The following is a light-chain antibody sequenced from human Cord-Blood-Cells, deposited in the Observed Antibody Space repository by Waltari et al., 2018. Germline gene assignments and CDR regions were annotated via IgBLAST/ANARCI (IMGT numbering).Light chain of an antibody. J-gene: IGKJ1*01. CDR3: QQYYSTPWT. Sequence: DIVLTQSPDSLGLSLRERATTNCKSSQSVLYSSNNKNYLAWYQPKPGQPPKLLIYWASTRESGVPDRFSGSGSGTDFTLTISSLQAEDVAVYYCQQYYSTPWTFGQGTKVEIK. CDR2: WAS. CDR1: QSVLYSSNNKNY. V-gene: IGKV4-1*01.